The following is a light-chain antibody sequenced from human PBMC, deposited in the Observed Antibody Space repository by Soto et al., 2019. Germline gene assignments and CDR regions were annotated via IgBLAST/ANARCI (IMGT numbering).Light chain of an antibody. J-gene: IGKJ5*01. CDR2: DAS. CDR3: QQRSNWPPT. CDR1: QSVSIN. Sequence: EIVLTQSPGTLSLSPGERATLSCRASQSVSINLAWYQQKPGQAPRLLIYDASNRATGIPARFSGSGSGTDFTLTISSLEPEDFAVYYCQQRSNWPPTFGQGTRLEIK. V-gene: IGKV3-11*01.